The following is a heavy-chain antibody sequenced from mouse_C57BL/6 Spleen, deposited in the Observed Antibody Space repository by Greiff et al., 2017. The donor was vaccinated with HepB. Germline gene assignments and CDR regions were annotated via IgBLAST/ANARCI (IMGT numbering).Heavy chain of an antibody. D-gene: IGHD1-1*01. CDR3: ARDYYGSSYGYFDV. CDR2: ISSGSSTI. CDR1: GFTFSDYG. V-gene: IGHV5-17*01. Sequence: EVKLQESGGGLVKPGGSLKLSCAASGFTFSDYGMHWVRQAPEKGLEWVAYISSGSSTIYYADTVKGRFTISRDNAKNTLFLQMTSLRSEDTAMYYCARDYYGSSYGYFDVWGTVTTVTVSS. J-gene: IGHJ1*03.